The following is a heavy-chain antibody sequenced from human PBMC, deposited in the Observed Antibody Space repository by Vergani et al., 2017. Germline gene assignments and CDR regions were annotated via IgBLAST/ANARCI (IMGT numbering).Heavy chain of an antibody. J-gene: IGHJ4*02. CDR3: AKDSGYYGDYFDY. CDR1: GFTFSSYA. CDR2: ISGSGGST. V-gene: IGHV3-23*04. Sequence: VQLVESGGGVVQPGRSLRLSCAASGFTFSSYAMHWVRQAPGKGLEWVAAISGSGGSTYYADSVKGRFTISRDNSKNTLYLQMNSLRAEDTAVYYCAKDSGYYGDYFDYWGQGTLVTVSS. D-gene: IGHD3-22*01.